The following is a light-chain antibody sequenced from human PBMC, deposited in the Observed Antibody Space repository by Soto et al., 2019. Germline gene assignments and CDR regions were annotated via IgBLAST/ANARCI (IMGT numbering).Light chain of an antibody. CDR2: DAS. V-gene: IGKV1-5*01. CDR3: QQRNTWPPIT. J-gene: IGKJ5*01. Sequence: DIQMTQSPSTLSASVGARVPITCRASQSINIWLAWYQQKAGKAPKLLIYDASTLESGVPSRFSGSGSRTEFTLTISSLEPEDFALYYCQQRNTWPPITFGQGTRLEIK. CDR1: QSINIW.